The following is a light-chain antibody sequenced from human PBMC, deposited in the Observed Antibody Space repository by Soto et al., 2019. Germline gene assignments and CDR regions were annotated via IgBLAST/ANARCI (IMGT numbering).Light chain of an antibody. V-gene: IGLV2-8*01. CDR1: SSDVGGYNY. CDR2: EVS. J-gene: IGLJ1*01. CDR3: RSYAGSKNFRV. Sequence: QSVLTQPPSASGSPGQSVTISCTGTSSDVGGYNYVSWYQQHPGKAPKLMIYEVSKRPSGVPDRFSGSKSGNTASLTVSGLQAEDEADYHCRSYAGSKNFRVFGTGTKVTV.